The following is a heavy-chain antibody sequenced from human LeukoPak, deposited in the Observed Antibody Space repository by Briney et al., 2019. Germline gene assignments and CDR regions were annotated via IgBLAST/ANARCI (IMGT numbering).Heavy chain of an antibody. CDR3: ARDVTVTTNAFDI. CDR2: ISSSSSYI. D-gene: IGHD4-17*01. J-gene: IGHJ3*02. CDR1: GFTFSSYS. V-gene: IGHV3-21*01. Sequence: PGGSLRLSCAASGFTFSSYSMNWVRQAPGKGLEWVSSISSSSSYIYYADSVKGRFTISRDNAKNSLYLQMNSLRAEDTAVYYCARDVTVTTNAFDIWGQGTMVTISS.